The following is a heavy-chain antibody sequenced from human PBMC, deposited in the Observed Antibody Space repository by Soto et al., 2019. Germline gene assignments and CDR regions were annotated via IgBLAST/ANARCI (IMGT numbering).Heavy chain of an antibody. CDR3: ARDLGYYDSSGYFDY. Sequence: KAVGSLRLSCAASGFTFSDYYMSWIRQAPGKGLEWVSYISTSDSIYYADSVKGRFTISRDNAKNSLYLQMNSLRAEDTAVYYCARDLGYYDSSGYFDYWGQGTLVTVSS. V-gene: IGHV3-11*01. J-gene: IGHJ4*02. D-gene: IGHD3-22*01. CDR2: ISTSDSI. CDR1: GFTFSDYY.